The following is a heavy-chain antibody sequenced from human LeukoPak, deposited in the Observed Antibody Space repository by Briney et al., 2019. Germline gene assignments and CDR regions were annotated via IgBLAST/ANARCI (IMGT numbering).Heavy chain of an antibody. CDR3: ARVARAYYYMDV. V-gene: IGHV1-2*02. J-gene: IGHJ6*03. CDR1: GYTFTSYG. D-gene: IGHD3-3*02. CDR2: INPNSGGT. Sequence: GASVKVSCKASGYTFTSYGISWVRQAPGQGLEWMGWINPNSGGTNYAQKFQGRVTMTRDTSISTAYMELSRLRSDDTAVYYCARVARAYYYMDVWGKGTTVTVSS.